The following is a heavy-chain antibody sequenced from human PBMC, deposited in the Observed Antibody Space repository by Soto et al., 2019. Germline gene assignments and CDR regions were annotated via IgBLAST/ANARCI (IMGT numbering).Heavy chain of an antibody. CDR2: IYNSGAT. CDR1: GGSMTGYY. CDR3: ARNKVTTVGYFDY. D-gene: IGHD4-17*01. V-gene: IGHV4-59*01. Sequence: SETLSLTCTVSGGSMTGYYWNWIRQSPGKGLEWVAYIYNSGATSYIPSLKSRVTISIDSSKNQFFLNLTSATAADTAVYFCARNKVTTVGYFDYWGQGTMVTVSS. J-gene: IGHJ4*02.